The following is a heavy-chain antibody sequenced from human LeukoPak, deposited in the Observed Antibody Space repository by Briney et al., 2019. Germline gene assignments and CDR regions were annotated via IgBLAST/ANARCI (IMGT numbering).Heavy chain of an antibody. V-gene: IGHV3-7*05. J-gene: IGHJ5*02. CDR1: GFTFSSYW. CDR2: IKQDGSEK. CDR3: ARDLYCSGGSCYSGRWFDP. D-gene: IGHD2-15*01. Sequence: GGSLRLSCAASGFTFSSYWMSWVRQAPGKGLEWVANIKQDGSEKYYVDSVKGRFTISRVNAKNSLYLQMNSLRAEDTAVYYCARDLYCSGGSCYSGRWFDPWGQGTLVTVSS.